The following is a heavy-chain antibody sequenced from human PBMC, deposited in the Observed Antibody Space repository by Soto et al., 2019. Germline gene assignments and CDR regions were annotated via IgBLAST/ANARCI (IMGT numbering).Heavy chain of an antibody. CDR2: IYHSGST. CDR1: GGSISGSNW. CDR3: ARDLAVAGNWFDP. D-gene: IGHD6-19*01. Sequence: SETLSLTCAVSGGSISGSNWWSWVRQPPGKGLEWIGEIYHSGSTNYNPSLKSRVTISVDKSKNQLSLKLSSVTAADTAVYYCARDLAVAGNWFDPWGQGTLVTVSS. V-gene: IGHV4-4*02. J-gene: IGHJ5*02.